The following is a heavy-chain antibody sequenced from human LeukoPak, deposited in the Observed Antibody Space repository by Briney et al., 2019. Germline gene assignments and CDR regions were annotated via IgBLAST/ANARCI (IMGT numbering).Heavy chain of an antibody. D-gene: IGHD1-26*01. CDR2: INPNSGGT. CDR3: ASLESGSWDY. CDR1: GYTFTSYD. V-gene: IGHV1-2*02. Sequence: ASVKVSCKASGYTFTSYDINWVRQAPGQGLEWMGWINPNSGGTNYAQKFQGRVTMTRDTSISTAYMELSRLRSDDTAVYYCASLESGSWDYWGQGTLVTVSS. J-gene: IGHJ4*02.